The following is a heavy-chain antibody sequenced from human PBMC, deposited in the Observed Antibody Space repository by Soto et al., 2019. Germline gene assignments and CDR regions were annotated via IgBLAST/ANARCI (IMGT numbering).Heavy chain of an antibody. Sequence: QVQLVESGGGLVKPGGSRRLSCAASGFTFSDYYMSWIRQAPGKGLEWVSYISSSGSTIYYADSVKGRFSISRDNAKNSLYLQMNSLRAEDTAVYYCARVADSGGWHTFYYGGMDVWGQGTTVTVSS. CDR1: GFTFSDYY. V-gene: IGHV3-11*01. CDR3: ARVADSGGWHTFYYGGMDV. J-gene: IGHJ6*02. D-gene: IGHD6-19*01. CDR2: ISSSGSTI.